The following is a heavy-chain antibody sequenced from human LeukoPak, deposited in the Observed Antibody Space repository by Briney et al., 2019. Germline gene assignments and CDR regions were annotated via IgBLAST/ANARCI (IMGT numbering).Heavy chain of an antibody. Sequence: ASVKVSCKASGYTFTGYYMHWVRQAPGQGLEWMGWINPNSGGTNYAQKFQGRVTMTRDTSISTAYMELSRLRSDDTAVYYCARKAFGTTELRTTPINWFDPWGQGTLVTVSS. J-gene: IGHJ5*02. D-gene: IGHD1-1*01. CDR1: GYTFTGYY. CDR3: ARKAFGTTELRTTPINWFDP. V-gene: IGHV1-2*02. CDR2: INPNSGGT.